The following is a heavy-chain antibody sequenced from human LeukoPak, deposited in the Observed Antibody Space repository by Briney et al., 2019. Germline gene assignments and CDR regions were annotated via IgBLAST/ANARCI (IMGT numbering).Heavy chain of an antibody. J-gene: IGHJ5*02. Sequence: PGGSLRLSCAASGFTVSSNYMSWVRQAPGKGVEWVSVIYSGGSTYYADSVKGRFTISRDNSKNTLYLQMDSLRAEDTAVYYCARERRRRFDPWGQGTLVTVSS. CDR1: GFTVSSNY. V-gene: IGHV3-66*01. CDR3: ARERRRRFDP. CDR2: IYSGGST.